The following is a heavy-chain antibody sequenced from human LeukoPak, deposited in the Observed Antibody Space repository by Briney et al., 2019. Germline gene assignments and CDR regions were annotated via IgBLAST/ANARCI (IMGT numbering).Heavy chain of an antibody. Sequence: GGSLRLSCAASGFTFSNSGVHWVRQAPGKGLEWVALIRYDGNNQYYGDSVRGRFTISRDNSKNTLHLEMNSLKPEDTAVYYCAKAGRVTTSHIDDWGQGTLVTVSS. J-gene: IGHJ4*02. D-gene: IGHD4-17*01. CDR2: IRYDGNNQ. CDR3: AKAGRVTTSHIDD. CDR1: GFTFSNSG. V-gene: IGHV3-30*02.